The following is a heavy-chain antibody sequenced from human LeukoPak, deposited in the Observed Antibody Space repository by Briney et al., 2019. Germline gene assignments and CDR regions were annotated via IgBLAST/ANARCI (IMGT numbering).Heavy chain of an antibody. Sequence: GESLKISCKGSGYSFTSYWIGWVRQAPGQGLEWMGWTNPSSGTTGFAQKFQGRVTMTRDTSTSTAYLELSSLRSEDTAIYYCTTYGYTGGFFSNYWGQGTLVTVSS. CDR2: TNPSSGTT. J-gene: IGHJ4*02. CDR3: TTYGYTGGFFSNY. V-gene: IGHV1-8*02. CDR1: GYSFTSYW. D-gene: IGHD6-19*01.